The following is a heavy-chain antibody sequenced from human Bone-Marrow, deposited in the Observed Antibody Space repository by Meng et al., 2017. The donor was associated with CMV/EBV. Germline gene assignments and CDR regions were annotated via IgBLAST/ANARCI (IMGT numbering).Heavy chain of an antibody. CDR1: GYTFTSYG. CDR3: ARVQGVTTFDY. Sequence: SVKVSCKASGYTFTSYGISWVRQAPGQGLEWMGWISAYNGNTNYAQKLQGRATMTTDTYTSTAYIELRSHRPDDTAVYYCARVQGVTTFDYWGQGTLVTVSS. V-gene: IGHV1-18*01. D-gene: IGHD1-26*01. J-gene: IGHJ4*02. CDR2: ISAYNGNT.